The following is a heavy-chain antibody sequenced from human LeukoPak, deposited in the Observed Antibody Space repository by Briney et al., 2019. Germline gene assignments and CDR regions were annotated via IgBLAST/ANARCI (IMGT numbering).Heavy chain of an antibody. D-gene: IGHD2-21*02. CDR3: ARDHPAYCGGDCPPQNY. CDR2: ISAYNGNT. V-gene: IGHV1-18*01. J-gene: IGHJ4*02. Sequence: GASVKVSCKASGYTFTSYGISWVRQAPGQGLEWMGWISAYNGNTNYAQKLQGRVTMTTDTSTSTAYMELRSLRSDDTAVYYCARDHPAYCGGDCPPQNYLGQGTLVTVSS. CDR1: GYTFTSYG.